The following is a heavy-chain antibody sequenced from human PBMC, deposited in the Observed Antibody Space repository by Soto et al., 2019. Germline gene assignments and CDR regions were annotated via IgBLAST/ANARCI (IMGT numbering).Heavy chain of an antibody. CDR1: GFSFSDYE. J-gene: IGHJ6*02. D-gene: IGHD3-10*01. CDR3: TRGAGFFYGVDV. CDR2: ISFSGSTI. V-gene: IGHV3-48*03. Sequence: GGSLRLSCAASGFSFSDYEMNWVRQAPGKGLEWIAHISFSGSTIYYADSVKGRFSISRDNYKNFLYLQMSGLRADDSAVYYCTRGAGFFYGVDVWGLGXTVTVYS.